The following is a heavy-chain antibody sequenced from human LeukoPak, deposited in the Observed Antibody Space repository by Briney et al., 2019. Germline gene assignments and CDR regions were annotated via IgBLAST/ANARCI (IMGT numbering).Heavy chain of an antibody. J-gene: IGHJ6*03. D-gene: IGHD6-19*01. CDR3: TKELHVAVAVADYYYFYMDV. CDR2: INGGGNTT. CDR1: GFAFSSFA. Sequence: QPGGSLRLSCAASGFAFSSFAMGWVRQSPGKGLEWLSTINGGGNTTFYSDSAKGRFTISRDNSKNTLYLHMDSLRPDDTATYYCTKELHVAVAVADYYYFYMDVWGRGTAVTVSS. V-gene: IGHV3-23*01.